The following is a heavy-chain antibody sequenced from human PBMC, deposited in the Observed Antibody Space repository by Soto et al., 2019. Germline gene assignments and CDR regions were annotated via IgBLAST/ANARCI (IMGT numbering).Heavy chain of an antibody. J-gene: IGHJ4*02. CDR1: GYTFTSYG. D-gene: IGHD3-10*01. Sequence: ASVKVSCKASGYTFTSYGISWVRQAPGQGLEWMGWISAYNGNTNYAQKLQGRVTMTTDTSTSTAYMELRSPRSDDTAVYYCARHYGSGSYLGSYFDYWGQGTLVTVYS. V-gene: IGHV1-18*01. CDR2: ISAYNGNT. CDR3: ARHYGSGSYLGSYFDY.